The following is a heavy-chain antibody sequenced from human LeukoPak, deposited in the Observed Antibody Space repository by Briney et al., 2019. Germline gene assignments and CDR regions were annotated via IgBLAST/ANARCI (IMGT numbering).Heavy chain of an antibody. J-gene: IGHJ4*02. CDR1: GGSFSGYY. Sequence: SETLSLTCAVYGGSFSGYYWGWIRQPPGKGLEWIGSHSGSTYYNPSLKSRVTISVDTSKNQFSLKLSSVTAADTAVYYCAGRIVPDYWGQGTLVTVSS. D-gene: IGHD1-26*01. CDR3: AGRIVPDY. V-gene: IGHV4-34*01. CDR2: HSGST.